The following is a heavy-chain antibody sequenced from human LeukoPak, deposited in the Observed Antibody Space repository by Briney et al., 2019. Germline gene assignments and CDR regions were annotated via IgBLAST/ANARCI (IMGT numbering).Heavy chain of an antibody. D-gene: IGHD6-19*01. J-gene: IGHJ4*02. V-gene: IGHV3-23*01. CDR1: RFTFSSYG. CDR3: AKDRGWWTYFDY. CDR2: IVGSGGST. Sequence: GGSLRLSCAASRFTFSSYGMSWVRQAPGKGLEWVSAIVGSGGSTYYADSVKGRFTISRDNSKNTLYLQMNSLRAEDTAVYYCAKDRGWWTYFDYWGQGTLVTVSS.